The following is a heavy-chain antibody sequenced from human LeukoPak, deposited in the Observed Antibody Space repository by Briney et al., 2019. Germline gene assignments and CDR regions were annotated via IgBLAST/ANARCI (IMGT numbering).Heavy chain of an antibody. J-gene: IGHJ3*02. Sequence: AGSLRLSCAASGLTFSKAWLSWVRQAPGKGLEWVGRIKAKTEGETTDYAAPVKGRFTISRDDSKNTLYLQMNSLKNEDTAVYYCIAAYGGTDDAFDMWGLGTMVTVSS. CDR2: IKAKTEGETT. CDR1: GLTFSKAW. D-gene: IGHD4-23*01. CDR3: IAAYGGTDDAFDM. V-gene: IGHV3-15*01.